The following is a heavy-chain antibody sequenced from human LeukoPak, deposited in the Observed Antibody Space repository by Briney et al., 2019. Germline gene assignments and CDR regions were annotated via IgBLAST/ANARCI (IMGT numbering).Heavy chain of an antibody. D-gene: IGHD3-3*01. CDR1: GYTFTGYY. J-gene: IGHJ6*02. V-gene: IGHV1-2*02. Sequence: GASVKVSCKASGYTFTGYYMHWVRQAPGQGLEWMGWINPNSGGTNYAQKFQGRVTMTRDTSISTAYMELSRLRSDDTAVYYCASPTNFWSGYNTRRYYYYGMDVWGQGTTVTVSS. CDR2: INPNSGGT. CDR3: ASPTNFWSGYNTRRYYYYGMDV.